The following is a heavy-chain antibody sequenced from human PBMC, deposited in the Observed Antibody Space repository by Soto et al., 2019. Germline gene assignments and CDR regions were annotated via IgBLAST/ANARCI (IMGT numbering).Heavy chain of an antibody. V-gene: IGHV4-30-4*01. CDR2: IYYGGST. CDR1: GASVTSPEHY. Sequence: NPSETLSLTCSVSGASVTSPEHYWTWIRQSPGKSLEWIGYIYYGGSTVYNPSLKGRSTVSLDTSKNQFSLNLTSVTAADTAVYFCARGRYCPSGDCFPNWFDPWGQGTLVTVSS. CDR3: ARGRYCPSGDCFPNWFDP. D-gene: IGHD2-8*01. J-gene: IGHJ5*02.